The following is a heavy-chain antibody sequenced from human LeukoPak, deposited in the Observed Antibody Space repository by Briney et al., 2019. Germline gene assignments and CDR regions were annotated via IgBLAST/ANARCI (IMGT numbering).Heavy chain of an antibody. CDR1: GGSISSYY. D-gene: IGHD3-22*01. V-gene: IGHV4-59*01. J-gene: IGHJ3*02. Sequence: SETLSPTCTVSGGSISSYYWSWIRQPPGKGLEWIGYIYYSGSTNYNPSLKSRVTISVDTSKNQFSLKLSSVTAADTAVYYCARTPSITMIVVAFFDIWGQGTMVTVSS. CDR2: IYYSGST. CDR3: ARTPSITMIVVAFFDI.